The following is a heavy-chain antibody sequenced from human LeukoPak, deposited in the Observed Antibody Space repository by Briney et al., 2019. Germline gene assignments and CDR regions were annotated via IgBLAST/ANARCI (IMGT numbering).Heavy chain of an antibody. CDR2: ISGSGGST. D-gene: IGHD2-2*02. CDR1: GFTFSSYA. J-gene: IGHJ4*02. Sequence: GGSLRLSCAASGFTFSSYAMSWVRQAPGKGLEWVSAISGSGGSTYYADSVKGRFTISRDNSKNTLYLQMNSLRAEDTAVYYCARGAYCSSTSCYTHWGQGTLVTVSS. V-gene: IGHV3-23*01. CDR3: ARGAYCSSTSCYTH.